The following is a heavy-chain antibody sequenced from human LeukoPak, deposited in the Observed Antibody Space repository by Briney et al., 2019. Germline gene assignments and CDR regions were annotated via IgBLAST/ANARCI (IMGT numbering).Heavy chain of an antibody. Sequence: SETLSLTCTVSGGSISSSSYYWGWIRQPPGKGLEWIGEIYHSGSTNYNPSLKSRVTISVDKSKNQFSLKLSSVTAADTAMYCCSRWLQSQDYYYYMDVWGKGTTVTISS. V-gene: IGHV4-39*07. CDR2: IYHSGST. CDR3: SRWLQSQDYYYYMDV. D-gene: IGHD5-24*01. J-gene: IGHJ6*03. CDR1: GGSISSSSYY.